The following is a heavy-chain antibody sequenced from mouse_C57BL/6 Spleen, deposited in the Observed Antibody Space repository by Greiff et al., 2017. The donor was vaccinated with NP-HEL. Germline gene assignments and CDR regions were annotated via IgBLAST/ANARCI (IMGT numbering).Heavy chain of an antibody. D-gene: IGHD1-1*01. Sequence: QVQLQQSGAELVKPGASVKISCKASGYAFSSYWMNWVKQRPGKGLEWIGQIYPGDGDTNYNGKFKGKATLTADKSSSTAYMQLSSLTSEDSAVYFCARSDYYGSSPQFAYWGQGTLVTVSA. V-gene: IGHV1-80*01. CDR1: GYAFSSYW. CDR2: IYPGDGDT. CDR3: ARSDYYGSSPQFAY. J-gene: IGHJ3*01.